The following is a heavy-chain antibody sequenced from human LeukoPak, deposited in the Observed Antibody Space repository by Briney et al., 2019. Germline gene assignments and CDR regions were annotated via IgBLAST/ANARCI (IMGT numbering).Heavy chain of an antibody. J-gene: IGHJ4*02. CDR1: GGSISSSSYY. CDR3: ARHSASRADVDF. Sequence: SETLSLTCTVSGGSISSSSYYWGWIRQPPGKGLEWIGSIYYSGSTYYNPSLKSRVTISVDTSKNQFSLKLSSVTAADTAVYYCARHSASRADVDFWGQGTLVTVSS. D-gene: IGHD2-2*01. CDR2: IYYSGST. V-gene: IGHV4-39*01.